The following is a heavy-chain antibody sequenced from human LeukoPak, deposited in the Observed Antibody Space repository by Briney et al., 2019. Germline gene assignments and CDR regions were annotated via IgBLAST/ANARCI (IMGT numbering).Heavy chain of an antibody. V-gene: IGHV3-48*01. CDR2: ISSSSSTI. D-gene: IGHD2-8*01. CDR1: GFTSSSYS. Sequence: GGSLRLSCAASGFTSSSYSMNWVRQAPGRGLEWVSYISSSSSTIYYADSVKGRFTISRDNAKNSLYLQMNSLRAEDTAVYYCARGARLMVYARILFDPWGQGTLVTVSS. J-gene: IGHJ5*02. CDR3: ARGARLMVYARILFDP.